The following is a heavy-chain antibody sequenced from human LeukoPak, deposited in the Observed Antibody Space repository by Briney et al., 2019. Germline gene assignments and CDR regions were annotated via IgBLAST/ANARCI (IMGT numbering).Heavy chain of an antibody. J-gene: IGHJ4*02. D-gene: IGHD2-2*01. Sequence: PSETLSLTCAVYGGSFSGYYWSWIRQPPGKGLEWIGGINHSGSTNYKPSLKSRVTISVDKSKKQFSLKLSSVTAADTAVYYCARGPNSSTDYWGQGTLVTVSS. CDR2: INHSGST. CDR3: ARGPNSSTDY. V-gene: IGHV4-34*01. CDR1: GGSFSGYY.